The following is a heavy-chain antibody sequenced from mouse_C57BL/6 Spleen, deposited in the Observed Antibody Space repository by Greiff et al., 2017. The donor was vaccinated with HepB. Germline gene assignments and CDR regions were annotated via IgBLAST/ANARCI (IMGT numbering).Heavy chain of an antibody. CDR1: GFTFSSYA. J-gene: IGHJ4*01. D-gene: IGHD1-1*01. V-gene: IGHV5S21*01. CDR3: TRPFITTVVATDAMDY. CDR2: ISSGGDYI. Sequence: EVMLVEPGEGLVKPGGSLKLSCAASGFTFSSYAMSWVRQTPEKRLEWVAYISSGGDYIYYADTVKGRFTISRDNARNTLYLQMSSLKSGDTAMYYCTRPFITTVVATDAMDYWGQGTSVTVSS.